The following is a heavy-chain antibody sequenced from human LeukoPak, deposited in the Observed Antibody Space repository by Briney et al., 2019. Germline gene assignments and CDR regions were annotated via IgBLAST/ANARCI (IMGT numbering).Heavy chain of an antibody. V-gene: IGHV1-2*02. J-gene: IGHJ4*02. CDR2: INPNSGGT. Sequence: GASVKVSCRASGYTFIGYYVHWVRQAPGQGLEWMGWINPNSGGTNYAQKFQGRVTMTRDTSISTAYMELSRLRSDDTAVYYCARRGGGYSIDYWGQGTLVTVSS. D-gene: IGHD6-13*01. CDR1: GYTFIGYY. CDR3: ARRGGGYSIDY.